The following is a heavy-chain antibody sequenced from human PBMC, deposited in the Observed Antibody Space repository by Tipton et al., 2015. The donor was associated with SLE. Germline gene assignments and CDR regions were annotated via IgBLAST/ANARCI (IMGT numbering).Heavy chain of an antibody. CDR2: INANTGNP. V-gene: IGHV7-4-1*02. CDR3: AREIVFYGETGYSEGPFDY. J-gene: IGHJ4*02. D-gene: IGHD3-9*01. Sequence: QLVQSGPEVKKSGASVKVSCRASGYSFSDYMMHWVRQAPGQALEWMGWINANTGNPAYAQGFSGRSVFSLDTSVSTAYLQISSLKAEDTAVYYCAREIVFYGETGYSEGPFDYWGQGTLVTVSS. CDR1: GYSFSDYM.